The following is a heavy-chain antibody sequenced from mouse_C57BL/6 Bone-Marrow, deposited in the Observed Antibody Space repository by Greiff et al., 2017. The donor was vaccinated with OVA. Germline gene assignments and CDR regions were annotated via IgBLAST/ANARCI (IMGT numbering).Heavy chain of an antibody. D-gene: IGHD4-1*01. CDR1: GYAFSSSW. V-gene: IGHV1-82*01. CDR3: ARGGRNWDRYFDV. CDR2: IYPGDGDT. J-gene: IGHJ1*03. Sequence: QVQLQQSGPELVKPGASVKISCKASGYAFSSSWMNWVKQRPGKGLEWIGRIYPGDGDTTYNGKFKGKATLTADKSSSTAYMQLSSLTSEDSAVYFCARGGRNWDRYFDVWGTGTTVTVSS.